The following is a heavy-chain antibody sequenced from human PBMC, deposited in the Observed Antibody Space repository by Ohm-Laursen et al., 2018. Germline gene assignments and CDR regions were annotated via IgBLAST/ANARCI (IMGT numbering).Heavy chain of an antibody. CDR2: IYYSGTT. Sequence: PGTLSLTCTVSGAPISTHYWSWIRQPPGKGLEWIGYIYYSGTTNYNPSLESRVTISADTSKNQFSLRLTSVAAADTAVYYCARQDSGDYYFDYWGQGTLVTVSS. CDR1: GAPISTHY. D-gene: IGHD4-17*01. J-gene: IGHJ4*02. CDR3: ARQDSGDYYFDY. V-gene: IGHV4-59*08.